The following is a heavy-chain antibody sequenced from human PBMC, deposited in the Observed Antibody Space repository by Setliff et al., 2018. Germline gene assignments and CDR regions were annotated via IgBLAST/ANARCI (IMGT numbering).Heavy chain of an antibody. V-gene: IGHV3-11*04. J-gene: IGHJ4*02. D-gene: IGHD2-15*01. CDR2: ISPDNKKI. Sequence: GGSLRLSCEASGFSFSDSFMSWIRQAPGRGLEWIAYISPDNKKIYHADSAEGRFTISRDNAKNSLYLQLNSLRAEDTAVYYCARDLVVYFDYWGQGTLVTVSS. CDR1: GFSFSDSF. CDR3: ARDLVVYFDY.